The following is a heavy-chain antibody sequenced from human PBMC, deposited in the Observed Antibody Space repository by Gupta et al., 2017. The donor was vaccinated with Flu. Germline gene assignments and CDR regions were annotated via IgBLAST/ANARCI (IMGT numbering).Heavy chain of an antibody. J-gene: IGHJ6*03. CDR1: GDTFSNYA. Sequence: KASGDTFSNYAFSWVRQAPGQGLEWMGGSIPMFGPAIYAQKFQGRVTITADESTSTAYMEVSSLRSENTAVYFCARSMDWRSAMDVWGKGTTVTVXS. CDR2: SIPMFGPA. D-gene: IGHD3-3*01. CDR3: ARSMDWRSAMDV. V-gene: IGHV1-69*01.